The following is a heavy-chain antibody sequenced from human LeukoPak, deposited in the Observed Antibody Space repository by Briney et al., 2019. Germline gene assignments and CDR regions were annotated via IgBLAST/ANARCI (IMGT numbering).Heavy chain of an antibody. D-gene: IGHD4-17*01. V-gene: IGHV4-59*01. J-gene: IGHJ4*02. CDR3: ARGGAFLYGEVDY. CDR2: IYYSGST. Sequence: SETLSLTCTVSGGSISSYYWSWIRQPPGKGLEWIGYIYYSGSTNYNPSLKSRVTISVDTSKNQFSLKLSSVTAADTAVYYCARGGAFLYGEVDYWGQGTLVTVSS. CDR1: GGSISSYY.